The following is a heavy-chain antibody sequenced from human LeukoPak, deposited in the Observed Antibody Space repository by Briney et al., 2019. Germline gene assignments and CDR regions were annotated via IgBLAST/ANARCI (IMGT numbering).Heavy chain of an antibody. D-gene: IGHD1-1*01. J-gene: IGHJ4*02. CDR1: GFIFSTYG. Sequence: GGSLRLSCAASGFIFSTYGMHWVRQAPGKGLEWVAFIQFDGTDEHYADSVKGRLTISRDNSENTLYLQMNSLRAEDTSVYYCAEDQKLQPFHYWGQGTLVTVSS. CDR3: AEDQKLQPFHY. V-gene: IGHV3-30*02. CDR2: IQFDGTDE.